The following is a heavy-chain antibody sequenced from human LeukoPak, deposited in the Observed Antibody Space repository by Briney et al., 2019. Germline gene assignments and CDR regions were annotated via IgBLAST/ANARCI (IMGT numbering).Heavy chain of an antibody. CDR3: ARPFHSSSDY. Sequence: GGSLRLSCAASGFTFSRDWMHWVRQAPGKGLEWVSVIYSGGSTYYADSVKGRFTISRDNSKNTLYLQMNSLRAEDTAVYYCARPFHSSSDYWGQGTLVTVSS. CDR2: IYSGGST. CDR1: GFTFSRDW. V-gene: IGHV3-53*01. J-gene: IGHJ4*02. D-gene: IGHD6-6*01.